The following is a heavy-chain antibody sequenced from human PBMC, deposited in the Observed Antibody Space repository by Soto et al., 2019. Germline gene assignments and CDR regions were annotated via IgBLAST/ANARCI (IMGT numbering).Heavy chain of an antibody. D-gene: IGHD4-17*01. CDR2: ISGSGSNP. J-gene: IGHJ4*02. CDR3: DKTVSMTIRDGFDL. CDR1: GFTFSSYA. V-gene: IGHV3-23*01. Sequence: EVQVLESGGGLVQPGGSLRLSCAASGFTFSSYAMSWVRQAPGQGLEWVSAISGSGSNPYYADSVKGRFTISRDNSKNTLYLQMNSLITEDTALHYCDKTVSMTIRDGFDLWGQGTLVTVSS.